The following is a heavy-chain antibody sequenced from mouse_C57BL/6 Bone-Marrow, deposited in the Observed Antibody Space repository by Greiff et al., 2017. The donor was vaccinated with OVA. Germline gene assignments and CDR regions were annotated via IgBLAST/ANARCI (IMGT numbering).Heavy chain of an antibody. V-gene: IGHV1-7*01. D-gene: IGHD4-1*01. CDR1: GYTFTSYW. CDR3: ARGLGPAY. Sequence: VQLQESGAELVKPGASVKLSCKASGYTFTSYWMHWVKQRPGQGLEWIGYINPSSGYTKYKQKFKGKATLTADKSSSTAFMKLSSLAYEDSAVYSCARGLGPAYWGQGTLGTVSA. J-gene: IGHJ3*01. CDR2: INPSSGYT.